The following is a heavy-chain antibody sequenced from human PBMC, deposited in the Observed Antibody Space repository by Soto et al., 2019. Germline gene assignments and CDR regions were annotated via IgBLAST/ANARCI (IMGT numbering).Heavy chain of an antibody. CDR3: ASPIWFGELSTFDP. D-gene: IGHD3-10*01. CDR1: GFTFSSYA. V-gene: IGHV3-23*01. CDR2: ISGSGGST. J-gene: IGHJ5*02. Sequence: PGGSLRLSCAASGFTFSSYAMSWVRQAPGKGLEWVSAISGSGGSTYYADSVKGRFTISRDNSKSTLYLQMNSLRAEDTAVYYCASPIWFGELSTFDPWGQGTLVTVSS.